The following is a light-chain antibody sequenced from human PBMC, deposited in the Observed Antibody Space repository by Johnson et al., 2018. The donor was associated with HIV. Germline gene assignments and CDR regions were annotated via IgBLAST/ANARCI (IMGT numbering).Light chain of an antibody. CDR3: GTWDNTLNVYL. CDR2: DNN. Sequence: QSALTQPPSVSAASGQKVDISCSGSSSNLENNYVSWYQQFPHRAPKLLISDNNKRPSGIPDRFSGSKSGASATLDITGLQPGDEADYYCGTWDNTLNVYLIVTGTKVT. CDR1: SSNLENNY. V-gene: IGLV1-51*01. J-gene: IGLJ1*01.